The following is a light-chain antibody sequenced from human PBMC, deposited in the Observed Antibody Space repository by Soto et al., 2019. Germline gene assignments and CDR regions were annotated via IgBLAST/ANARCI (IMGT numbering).Light chain of an antibody. CDR3: QQYGSSPPDT. V-gene: IGKV3-20*01. CDR1: QSVSNY. Sequence: IVMTQSPLSLPVTPGEPASISCRASQSVSNYLAWYQQKPGQAPRLLIYGASTRAAGIPARFSGSGSGTDFTLTISRLEPEDFAVYYCQQYGSSPPDTFGQGTRLEIK. CDR2: GAS. J-gene: IGKJ5*01.